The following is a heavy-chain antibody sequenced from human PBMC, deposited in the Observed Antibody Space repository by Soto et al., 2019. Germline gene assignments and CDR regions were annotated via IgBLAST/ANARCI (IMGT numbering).Heavy chain of an antibody. V-gene: IGHV4-30-4*01. CDR2: IYYSGST. Sequence: QVQLQESGPGLVKPSQTLSLTCTVSGGSISSGDYYWSWIRQPPGKGLEWIGYIYYSGSTYYNPSLRSRVTXXVXTXTNQFSLKLISVTAADTAVYYCARVTLRYFDWSFDYWGQGTLVTVSS. J-gene: IGHJ4*02. CDR1: GGSISSGDYY. D-gene: IGHD3-9*01. CDR3: ARVTLRYFDWSFDY.